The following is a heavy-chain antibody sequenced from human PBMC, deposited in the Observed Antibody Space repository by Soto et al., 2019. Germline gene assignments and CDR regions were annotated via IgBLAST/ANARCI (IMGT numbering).Heavy chain of an antibody. CDR2: IKSKTDGGTT. CDR3: TTGRITMIVVVITEGFDY. Sequence: GGSLRLSCAASGFTFSNAWMNWVRQAPGKGLEWVGRIKSKTDGGTTDYAAPVKGRFTISRDDSKNTLYLQMNSLKTEDTAVYYFTTGRITMIVVVITEGFDYWGQGTLVTVSS. CDR1: GFTFSNAW. V-gene: IGHV3-15*07. J-gene: IGHJ4*02. D-gene: IGHD3-22*01.